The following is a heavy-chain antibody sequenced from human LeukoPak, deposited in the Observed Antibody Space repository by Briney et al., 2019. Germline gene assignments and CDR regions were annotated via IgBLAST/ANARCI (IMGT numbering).Heavy chain of an antibody. D-gene: IGHD6-19*01. V-gene: IGHV1-3*01. CDR1: GYTFTSYA. J-gene: IGHJ4*02. Sequence: GPSVKVSCKASGYTFTSYAMHWVRQAPGQRLEWMGWINAGNGNTKYSQKFQGRVTITRDTSASTAYMELSSLRSEDTAVYYCARSEGAVAGTYWGQGTLVTVSS. CDR2: INAGNGNT. CDR3: ARSEGAVAGTY.